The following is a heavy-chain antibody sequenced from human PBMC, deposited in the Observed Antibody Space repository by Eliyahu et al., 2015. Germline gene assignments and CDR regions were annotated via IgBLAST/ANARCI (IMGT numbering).Heavy chain of an antibody. CDR1: GGSISSHY. V-gene: IGHV4-4*07. CDR3: ARGNGDWGFDY. Sequence: QVQLQESGPGLVKPSETLSLTCTVSGGSISSHYWSWIRQPAREGLEWVGRIYTSGRTNYNPSLKSRVTMSVDTSKNQFSLKLSSVTAADRAVYYCARGNGDWGFDYWGQGTLVTVSS. D-gene: IGHD7-27*01. J-gene: IGHJ4*02. CDR2: IYTSGRT.